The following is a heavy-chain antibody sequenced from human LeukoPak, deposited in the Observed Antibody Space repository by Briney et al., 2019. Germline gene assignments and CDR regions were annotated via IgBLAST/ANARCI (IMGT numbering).Heavy chain of an antibody. J-gene: IGHJ4*02. CDR1: GFNFRSYW. CDR2: IRDDGSEE. D-gene: IGHD6-6*01. Sequence: PGRSLRLSCAASGFNFRSYWMSWVRQAPGKGLEWVANIRDDGSEEHYVDSVRGRFTISRDNAKNSLYLQMTSLRAEDTAVYYCATSSSSSYWGQGTLVTVSS. CDR3: ATSSSSSY. V-gene: IGHV3-7*03.